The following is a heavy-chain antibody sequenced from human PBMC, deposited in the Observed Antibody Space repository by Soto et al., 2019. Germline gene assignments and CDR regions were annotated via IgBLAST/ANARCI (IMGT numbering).Heavy chain of an antibody. CDR2: ISYDGSNK. Sequence: QVQLVESGGGVVQPGRSLRLSCAASGFTFSSYAMHWVRQAPGKGLEWVAVISYDGSNKYYADSVKGRFTISRDNSKNTLYLQMNSLRAEDTAVYYCARVHTMIVVVPAPFDYWGQGTLVTVSS. CDR1: GFTFSSYA. CDR3: ARVHTMIVVVPAPFDY. V-gene: IGHV3-30-3*01. J-gene: IGHJ4*02. D-gene: IGHD3-22*01.